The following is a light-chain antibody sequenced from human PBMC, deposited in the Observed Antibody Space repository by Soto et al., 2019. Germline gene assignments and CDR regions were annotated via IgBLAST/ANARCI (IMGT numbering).Light chain of an antibody. CDR1: SGHSSYI. CDR3: ETWDSNTHV. J-gene: IGLJ3*02. V-gene: IGLV4-60*02. CDR2: LEGSGSY. Sequence: QLVLTQSSSAYASLGSSVKLTCTLSSGHSSYIIAWHQQQPGKAPRYLMKLEGSGSYNKGSGVPDRFSGSSSGADRYLTISNLQFEDEADYYCETWDSNTHVFGGGTKLTVL.